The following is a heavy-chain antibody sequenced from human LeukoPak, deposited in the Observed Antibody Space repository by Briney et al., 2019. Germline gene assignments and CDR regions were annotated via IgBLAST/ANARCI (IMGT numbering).Heavy chain of an antibody. CDR1: GYMFTEPY. CDR2: ISPNSGAT. J-gene: IGHJ5*02. Sequence: GASVKLCCKASGYMFTEPYIHCVPQAPGQGLRWGGWISPNSGATNYAQKFQGRVTMTRDTSINTAYMDMSRLTSDDTAVFYCATSSNNWSDNWFDPWGQGTLVTVSS. D-gene: IGHD1-1*01. CDR3: ATSSNNWSDNWFDP. V-gene: IGHV1-2*02.